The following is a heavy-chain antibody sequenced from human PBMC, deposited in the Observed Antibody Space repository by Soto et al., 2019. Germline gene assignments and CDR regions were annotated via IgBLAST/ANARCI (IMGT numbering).Heavy chain of an antibody. J-gene: IGHJ6*02. CDR1: GYGFTNYW. CDR2: IYPGDSDT. Sequence: GESLKISCKGSGYGFTNYWVAWVRQMPGKGLEWMGIIYPGDSDTRYSPSFQGQVTISADKSISTAYLQWSSLKASDTAIYYCARRGYISSSGFYYYAMDVWGQGTTVTVSS. V-gene: IGHV5-51*01. CDR3: ARRGYISSSGFYYYAMDV. D-gene: IGHD6-6*01.